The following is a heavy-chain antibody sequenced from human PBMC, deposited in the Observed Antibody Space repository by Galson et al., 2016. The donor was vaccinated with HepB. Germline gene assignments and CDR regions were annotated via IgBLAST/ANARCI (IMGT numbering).Heavy chain of an antibody. J-gene: IGHJ4*02. D-gene: IGHD4-17*01. CDR1: GFTFSTYA. CDR2: ISGSGGNT. CDR3: EAREPYYVDYWGEGHLARVSVEDRCTSTGDNAKQSHYCLRNSLGCHNTAVLYRGALEPYCCGY. Sequence: SLRLSCAASGFTFSTYAMTWVRQAPGKGLEWVSTISGSGGNTFYADSVKGRFTISRDNSKKTLYLQMNSLRGDDTAVFYCEAREPYYVDYWGEGHLARVSVEDRCTSTGDNAKQSHYCLRNSLGCHNTAVLYRGALEPYCCGYWGQGTLVTVSS. V-gene: IGHV3-23*01.